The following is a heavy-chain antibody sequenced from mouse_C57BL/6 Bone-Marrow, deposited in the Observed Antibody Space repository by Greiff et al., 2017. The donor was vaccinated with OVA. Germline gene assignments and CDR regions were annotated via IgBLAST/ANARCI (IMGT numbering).Heavy chain of an antibody. CDR2: IYPRSGNT. D-gene: IGHD2-3*01. Sequence: QVQLQQSGAELARPGASVKLSCKASGYTFTSYGISWLKQRTGQGLEWIGEIYPRSGNTYYNEKFKGKATLTADKSSSTAYMELRSLTSEDSAVYFCALYDGYPPFAYWGQGTLVTVSA. CDR1: GYTFTSYG. V-gene: IGHV1-81*01. CDR3: ALYDGYPPFAY. J-gene: IGHJ3*01.